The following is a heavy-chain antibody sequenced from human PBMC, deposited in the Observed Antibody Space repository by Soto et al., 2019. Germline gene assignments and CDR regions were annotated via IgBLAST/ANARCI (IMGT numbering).Heavy chain of an antibody. J-gene: IGHJ4*02. V-gene: IGHV3-53*02. Sequence: EVQLVETGGGLVQPGGSLRLSCAASGFSVITNYMSWVHQAPGKGLEWVSIIHSGGNTYFADSVKGRFTISRDSSKNTLYLQMNSLRSEDTAMYFCARDFTSWGQGTLVTVSS. CDR3: ARDFTS. CDR1: GFSVITNY. CDR2: IHSGGNT.